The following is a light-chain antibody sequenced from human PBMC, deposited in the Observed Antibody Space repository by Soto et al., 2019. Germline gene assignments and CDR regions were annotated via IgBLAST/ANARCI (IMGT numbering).Light chain of an antibody. J-gene: IGKJ1*01. Sequence: EIVLTQSPGTLSLSPGERATLSCRASQSVSSNLAWYQQKPGQAPRLLMYGASRRATGIPDRFSGSGSGTEFTFTISRLEPEDYAVYHCQQYGTSPRTFGQGTKVDIK. CDR2: GAS. CDR3: QQYGTSPRT. V-gene: IGKV3-20*01. CDR1: QSVSSN.